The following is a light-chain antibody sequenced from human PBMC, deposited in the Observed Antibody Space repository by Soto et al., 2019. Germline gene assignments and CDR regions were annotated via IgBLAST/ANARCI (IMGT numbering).Light chain of an antibody. CDR3: QSYDSSLSGSDV. J-gene: IGLJ1*01. CDR1: SSNIGADYD. V-gene: IGLV1-40*01. Sequence: QSVLTQPPSVSGAPGQRVTISCTGSSSNIGADYDVNWYQQLPGTAPKLLIYGNSNRPSGIPDRFSGSKSGTSASLAIPGLQPEDEADYSCQSYDSSLSGSDVFGTGTKVTVL. CDR2: GNS.